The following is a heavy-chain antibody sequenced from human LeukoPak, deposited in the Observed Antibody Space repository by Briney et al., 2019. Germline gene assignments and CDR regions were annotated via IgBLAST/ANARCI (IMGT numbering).Heavy chain of an antibody. V-gene: IGHV3-21*01. J-gene: IGHJ4*02. CDR1: GFTCSNAW. CDR2: MSGSSNYI. Sequence: GGSLRLSCIASGFTCSNAWMSWFRPAPGKGLEWVSFMSGSSNYIYYADSVKGRFTISRDNAKNSLYLQMNRLRAEDTAVYYCARVGSTWSYFDYWGQGTLVTVSS. D-gene: IGHD6-13*01. CDR3: ARVGSTWSYFDY.